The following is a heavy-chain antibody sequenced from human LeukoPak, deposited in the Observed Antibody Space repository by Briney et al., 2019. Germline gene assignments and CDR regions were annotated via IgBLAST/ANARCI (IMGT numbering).Heavy chain of an antibody. Sequence: GGSLRLSCAASGFTFSNAWMSWVRQAPGKGLEWVGRIKSKTDGGTGDYAAPVKGRFTISRDDSKNTMYLQMNSLNTEDTAVYYCTFDYGDQAFDYWGQGTLVTVSS. CDR2: IKSKTDGGTG. CDR1: GFTFSNAW. V-gene: IGHV3-15*01. CDR3: TFDYGDQAFDY. J-gene: IGHJ4*02. D-gene: IGHD4-17*01.